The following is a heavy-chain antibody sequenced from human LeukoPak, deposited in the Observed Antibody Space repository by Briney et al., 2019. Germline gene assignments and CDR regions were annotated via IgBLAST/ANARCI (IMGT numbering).Heavy chain of an antibody. CDR2: ISAYNHNT. CDR1: GYSFINFG. V-gene: IGHV1-18*01. J-gene: IGHJ6*03. D-gene: IGHD3-3*01. CDR3: ARGLRTIFGVDEYYMDV. Sequence: ASVKVSCKASGYSFINFGLSWVRQAPGQGLEWMGWISAYNHNTNYAQKFQGRVTMTIDTSTTTVYMELRSLRSDDTAVYYCARGLRTIFGVDEYYMDVWGKGTTVTVSS.